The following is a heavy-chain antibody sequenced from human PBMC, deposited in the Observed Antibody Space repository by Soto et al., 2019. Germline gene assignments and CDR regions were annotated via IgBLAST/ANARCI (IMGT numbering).Heavy chain of an antibody. J-gene: IGHJ4*02. CDR1: GFTVSNNY. CDR3: AGGSNGDYV. CDR2: IYSGGNT. D-gene: IGHD4-17*01. Sequence: EVQLVESGGGLIQPGGSVRLSCAASGFTVSNNYMSWVRQSPEKGLEWVSLIYSGGNTYYADSVKGRFSISRDNSKNTVYLQMNSLRAEDTAVYYCAGGSNGDYVWGQGTLVTVSS. V-gene: IGHV3-53*01.